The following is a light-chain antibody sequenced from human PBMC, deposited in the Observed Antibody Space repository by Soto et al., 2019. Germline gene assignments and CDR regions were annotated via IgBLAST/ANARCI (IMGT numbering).Light chain of an antibody. CDR3: QSYDSSLSVYVV. CDR2: GNN. CDR1: SSNIGAGYD. V-gene: IGLV1-40*01. Sequence: QSVLTQPPSVSGAPGQRVTISCTGSSSNIGAGYDVHWYQQLPGTAPKLLIYGNNNRPSGVPDRFSGSKSVTSASLAITGLQAEDEADYYCQSYDSSLSVYVVFGGGTKVTVL. J-gene: IGLJ2*01.